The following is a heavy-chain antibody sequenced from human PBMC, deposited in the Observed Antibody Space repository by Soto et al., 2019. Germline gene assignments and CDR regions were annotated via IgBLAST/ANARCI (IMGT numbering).Heavy chain of an antibody. CDR1: GDPITSGGFY. CDR2: IYYSGVT. D-gene: IGHD2-15*01. V-gene: IGHV4-31*03. Sequence: SETLSLTCTLSGDPITSGGFYWTWIRQHPAKGLEWIGYIYYSGVTYYNPSLKSRATISVDTSKNQFSLNLSSVTAADTAMYYCATLPPRIVVVVLPIPSWGQGTLVTVSS. J-gene: IGHJ4*02. CDR3: ATLPPRIVVVVLPIPS.